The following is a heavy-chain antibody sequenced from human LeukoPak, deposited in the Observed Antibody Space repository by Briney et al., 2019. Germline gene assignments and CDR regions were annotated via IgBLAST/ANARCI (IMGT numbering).Heavy chain of an antibody. J-gene: IGHJ4*02. D-gene: IGHD3-3*01. V-gene: IGHV4-34*01. CDR1: GGSFSGYY. CDR2: INHSGST. Sequence: PSETLSLTCAVYGGSFSGYYWSWIRQPPGKGLEWIGEINHSGSTNYNPSLKSRVTISVDTSKNQFSLKLSSVTAADTAVYYCARHVTFWSGYYPYYFDYWGQGTLVTVSS. CDR3: ARHVTFWSGYYPYYFDY.